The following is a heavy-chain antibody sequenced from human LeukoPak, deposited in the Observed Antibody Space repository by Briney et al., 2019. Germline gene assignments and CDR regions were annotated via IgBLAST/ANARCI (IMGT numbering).Heavy chain of an antibody. CDR1: GGSISSSSNY. D-gene: IGHD6-6*01. CDR2: IYYSGST. CDR3: AGTEHSFDP. J-gene: IGHJ5*02. V-gene: IGHV4-39*01. Sequence: SETLSLTCTVSGGSISSSSNYWGWIRQPPGKGLEWIGSIYYSGSTDYNPSLKSRVTISVDTSKNQFSLKLSSVTAADTAVYYCAGTEHSFDPWGQGTLVTVSS.